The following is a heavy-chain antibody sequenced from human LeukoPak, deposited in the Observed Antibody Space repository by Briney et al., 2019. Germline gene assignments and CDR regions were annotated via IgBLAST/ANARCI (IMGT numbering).Heavy chain of an antibody. CDR2: INTNTGNP. CDR3: ARDRVRFGEWAWRTDGMDV. V-gene: IGHV7-4-1*02. CDR1: GYTFTSYA. D-gene: IGHD3-10*01. Sequence: ASVKVSCKASGYTFTSYAMNWVRQAPGQGLEWMGWINTNTGNPTYAQGFTGRFVFSLDTSVSTAYLQISSLKAEDTAVYYCARDRVRFGEWAWRTDGMDVWGQGTTVTVSS. J-gene: IGHJ6*02.